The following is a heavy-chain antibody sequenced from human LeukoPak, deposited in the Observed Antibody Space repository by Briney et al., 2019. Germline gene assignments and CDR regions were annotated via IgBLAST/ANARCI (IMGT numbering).Heavy chain of an antibody. V-gene: IGHV3-9*01. CDR1: GFTFDDYA. D-gene: IGHD6-19*01. CDR3: AKSPGIAVAGRTFDY. J-gene: IGHJ4*02. Sequence: GGSLRLSCAASGFTFDDYAMHWVRQAPGKGLEWVSGISWNSGSIGYADSVKGRFTISRDNAKNSLYLQMNSPRAEDTALYYCAKSPGIAVAGRTFDYWGQGTLVTVSS. CDR2: ISWNSGSI.